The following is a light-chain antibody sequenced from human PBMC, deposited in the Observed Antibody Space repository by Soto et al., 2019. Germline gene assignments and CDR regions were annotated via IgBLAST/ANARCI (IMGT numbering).Light chain of an antibody. CDR3: SSYSDISLYV. CDR2: EVS. V-gene: IGLV2-14*01. Sequence: QSALTQPASVSGSPGQSITISCTGTSSDLGGNNYVSWYQQHPGKAPQVVIYEVSNRPSGVSHRFSGSKSDNTASLTISGLQAEDEADYYCSSYSDISLYVFGTGTKLTVL. CDR1: SSDLGGNNY. J-gene: IGLJ1*01.